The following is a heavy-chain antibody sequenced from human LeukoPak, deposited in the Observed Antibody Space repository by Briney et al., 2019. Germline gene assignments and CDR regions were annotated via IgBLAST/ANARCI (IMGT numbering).Heavy chain of an antibody. CDR3: AKRTYGDPLPFDY. J-gene: IGHJ4*02. CDR1: GLTFSTYA. D-gene: IGHD4-17*01. CDR2: ISGSGGST. V-gene: IGHV3-23*01. Sequence: PGRSLRLSCAASGLTFSTYAMSCVRQAPGKGLEWVSAISGSGGSTYYAGSVKGRFTISRDNSKNTLYLQMNSLTAEDTAVYYCAKRTYGDPLPFDYWGQGTLVTVSS.